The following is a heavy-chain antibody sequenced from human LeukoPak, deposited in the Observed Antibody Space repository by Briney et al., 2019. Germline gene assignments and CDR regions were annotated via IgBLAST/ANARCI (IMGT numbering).Heavy chain of an antibody. CDR1: GFSFSSYA. V-gene: IGHV3-33*01. J-gene: IGHJ4*02. Sequence: GGSLRLSCAASGFSFSSYAMHWVRQAPGKGLEWVAVIWYDGGNKYYADSVKGRFTISRDNSKNTLYLEMNSLRAEDTAVYYCARGLTQIPRLATGLGHWGQGTLVTVSS. CDR2: IWYDGGNK. D-gene: IGHD2-21*02. CDR3: ARGLTQIPRLATGLGH.